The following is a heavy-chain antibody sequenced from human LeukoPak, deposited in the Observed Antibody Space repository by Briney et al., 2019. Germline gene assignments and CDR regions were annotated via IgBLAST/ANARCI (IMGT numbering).Heavy chain of an antibody. V-gene: IGHV4-59*01. CDR1: GVSISSYY. D-gene: IGHD3-3*01. CDR2: IYYSGST. CDR3: ASHYYDFWSGYYSAFDI. Sequence: PSETLSLTCTVSGVSISSYYWSWIRQPPGKGLEWIGYIYYSGSTNYNPSLKSRVTIPVDTSKNQFSRKRSSVTAADTAVYYCASHYYDFWSGYYSAFDIWGQGTMVTVSS. J-gene: IGHJ3*02.